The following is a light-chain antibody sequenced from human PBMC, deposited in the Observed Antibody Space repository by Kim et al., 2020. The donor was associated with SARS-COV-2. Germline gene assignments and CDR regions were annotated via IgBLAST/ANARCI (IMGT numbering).Light chain of an antibody. CDR2: NDD. Sequence: GQRVTISCSGSGTNVGSHIVNWFQQLPGTAPKLLIYNDDQRPSGVPDRFSGSRSGTSASLAISGLQSADEADYYCATWDNSLNAWVFGGGTQLTVL. V-gene: IGLV1-44*01. J-gene: IGLJ3*02. CDR1: GTNVGSHI. CDR3: ATWDNSLNAWV.